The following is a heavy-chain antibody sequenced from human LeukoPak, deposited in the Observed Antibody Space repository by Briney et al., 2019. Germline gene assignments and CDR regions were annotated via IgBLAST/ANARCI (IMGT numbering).Heavy chain of an antibody. D-gene: IGHD1-26*01. CDR1: GYTFTGYY. CDR2: INPNSGGT. Sequence: ASVKVSCKASGYTFTGYYIYWVRQAPGHGLEWMGWINPNSGGTNNAQKFHGGVTMTRDTSISTAYMDLSRLRSDDTAVYYCARNLGATSGYFDYWGQGILVTVSS. J-gene: IGHJ4*02. CDR3: ARNLGATSGYFDY. V-gene: IGHV1-2*02.